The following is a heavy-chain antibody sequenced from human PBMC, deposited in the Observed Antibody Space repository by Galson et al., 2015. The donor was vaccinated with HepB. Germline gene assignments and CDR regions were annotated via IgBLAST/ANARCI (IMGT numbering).Heavy chain of an antibody. J-gene: IGHJ6*03. CDR3: SRDARIAARRYYSYYYMDV. CDR1: GFTFSSYS. Sequence: SLRLSCAASGFTFSSYSMNWVRQAPGKGLEWVSYISSSSTIYYAASVKGRFTITRDNAKNSPYMQKNSQRDEDKAVYYCSRDARIAARRYYSYYYMDVWGKGTTVTVSS. D-gene: IGHD6-6*01. V-gene: IGHV3-48*02. CDR2: ISSSSTI.